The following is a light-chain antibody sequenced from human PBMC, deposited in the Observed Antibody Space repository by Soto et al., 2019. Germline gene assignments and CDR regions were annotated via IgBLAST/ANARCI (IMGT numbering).Light chain of an antibody. J-gene: IGLJ2*01. V-gene: IGLV2-11*01. Sequence: QSALTQPRSVSGSPGQSVTISCTGTSSDVGAYNYVSWYRQRPGKAPKLMIYDVNKRPSGVPDRFSGSKSGNTASLSISGLQAEDEADYYCCSYAGSYTVVFGGGTKLTVL. CDR1: SSDVGAYNY. CDR2: DVN. CDR3: CSYAGSYTVV.